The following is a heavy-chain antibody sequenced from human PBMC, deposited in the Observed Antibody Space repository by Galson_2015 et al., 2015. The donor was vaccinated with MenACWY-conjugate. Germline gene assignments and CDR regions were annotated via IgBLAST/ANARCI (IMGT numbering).Heavy chain of an antibody. V-gene: IGHV3-7*03. Sequence: SLRLSCAASGFTFSSYWMSWVRQAPGKGLEWVANIKQDRSEKYYVDSVKGRFTISRDNAKNSLYLQMNSLRAEDTAVYYCARELGHYYDSSGYFDYWGQGTLVTVSS. J-gene: IGHJ4*02. CDR2: IKQDRSEK. CDR1: GFTFSSYW. CDR3: ARELGHYYDSSGYFDY. D-gene: IGHD3-22*01.